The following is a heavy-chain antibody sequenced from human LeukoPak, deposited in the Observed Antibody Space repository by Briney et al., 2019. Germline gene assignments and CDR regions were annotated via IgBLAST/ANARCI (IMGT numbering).Heavy chain of an antibody. CDR1: GGSISSYY. CDR2: TYYSGST. V-gene: IGHV4-59*01. D-gene: IGHD3-16*01. J-gene: IGHJ6*02. Sequence: SETLSLTCTVSGGSISSYYWSWIRQPPGKGPEWIGYTYYSGSTNYNPSLKSRVTISVDTSKNQFSLKLSSVTAADTAVYYCARVGVYGMDVWGQGTTVTVSS. CDR3: ARVGVYGMDV.